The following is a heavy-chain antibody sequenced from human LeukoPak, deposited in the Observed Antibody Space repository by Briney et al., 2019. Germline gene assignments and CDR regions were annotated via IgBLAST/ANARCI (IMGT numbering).Heavy chain of an antibody. CDR1: GGSFSGYY. Sequence: SETLSLTCAVYGGSFSGYYWSWIRQPPGKGLEWIGEINHSGSTNYNPSLKSRVTISVDTSKNQFSLKLSSVTAADTAVYYCASIGRWLQLRYFDYWGQGTLVTVSS. V-gene: IGHV4-34*01. J-gene: IGHJ4*02. D-gene: IGHD5-12*01. CDR3: ASIGRWLQLRYFDY. CDR2: INHSGST.